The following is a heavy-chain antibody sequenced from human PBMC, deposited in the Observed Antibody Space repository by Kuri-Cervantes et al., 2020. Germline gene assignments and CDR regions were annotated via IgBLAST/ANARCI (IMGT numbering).Heavy chain of an antibody. CDR1: GFTFDDYA. Sequence: SLKISCAASGFTFDDYAMHWVRQAPGKGLEWVSGISWNSGSIGYADSVKGRFTISRDNAKNSLYLQMNSLRAEDTALYYCARTDYGDLWADAFDIWGQGTMVTVSS. CDR2: ISWNSGSI. J-gene: IGHJ3*02. V-gene: IGHV3-9*01. D-gene: IGHD4-17*01. CDR3: ARTDYGDLWADAFDI.